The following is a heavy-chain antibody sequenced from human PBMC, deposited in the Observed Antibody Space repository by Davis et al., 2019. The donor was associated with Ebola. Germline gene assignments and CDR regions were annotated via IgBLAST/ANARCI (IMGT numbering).Heavy chain of an antibody. CDR2: ITPGVGST. J-gene: IGHJ4*02. V-gene: IGHV1-46*01. Sequence: ASVKVSCKAFGYTFRNYYIHWVRQAPGQGLEWMGIITPGVGSTSYAQTFQGRVTLTKDTSTSTVDMDLSSLTSEDTAVYYCARARYGTSSFPSWFDNWGQGTLVTVTS. CDR3: ARARYGTSSFPSWFDN. CDR1: GYTFRNYY. D-gene: IGHD4-17*01.